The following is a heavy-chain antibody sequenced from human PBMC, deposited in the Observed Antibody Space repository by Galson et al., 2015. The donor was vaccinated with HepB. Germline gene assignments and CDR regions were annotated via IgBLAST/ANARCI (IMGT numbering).Heavy chain of an antibody. CDR1: GFTFSSYS. CDR3: ARDQRVTAGVVPAAMPDGDV. CDR2: ISSSSSTI. D-gene: IGHD2-2*01. J-gene: IGHJ6*02. Sequence: SLRLSCAASGFTFSSYSMNWVRQAPGKGLEWVSYISSSSSTIYYADYVKGRFTISRDNAKNSLYLQMNSLRAEDTAVYYCARDQRVTAGVVPAAMPDGDVWGQGTTVTVSS. V-gene: IGHV3-48*04.